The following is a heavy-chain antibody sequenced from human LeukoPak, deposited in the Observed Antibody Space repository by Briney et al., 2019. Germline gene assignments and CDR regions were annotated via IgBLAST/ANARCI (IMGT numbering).Heavy chain of an antibody. J-gene: IGHJ4*02. CDR3: ASDDSSGYYPTYYFDY. D-gene: IGHD3-22*01. V-gene: IGHV1-2*02. CDR1: GYTFTGYY. Sequence: ASVKVSCKASGYTFTGYYMHWVRQAPGLGLEWMGWINPNSGGTNYAQKFQGRVTMTRDTSISTAYMELSRLRSDDTAVYYCASDDSSGYYPTYYFDYWGQGTLVTVSS. CDR2: INPNSGGT.